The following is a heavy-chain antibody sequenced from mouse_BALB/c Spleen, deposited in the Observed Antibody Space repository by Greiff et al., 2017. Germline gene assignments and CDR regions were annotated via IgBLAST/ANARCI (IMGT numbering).Heavy chain of an antibody. V-gene: IGHV1-87*01. CDR3: ARIHYYGSSYYYAMDY. D-gene: IGHD1-1*01. CDR2: IYPGDGDT. J-gene: IGHJ4*01. CDR1: GYTFTSYW. Sequence: VQLQQSGAELARPGASVKLSCKASGYTFTSYWMQWVKQRPGQGLEWIGAIYPGDGDTRYTQKFKGKATLTADKSSSTAYMQLSSLASEDFAVYYCARIHYYGSSYYYAMDYWGQGTSVTVSS.